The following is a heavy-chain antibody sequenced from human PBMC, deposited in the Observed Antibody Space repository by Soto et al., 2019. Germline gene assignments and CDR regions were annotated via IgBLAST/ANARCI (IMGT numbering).Heavy chain of an antibody. CDR2: IYYSGNT. Sequence: SETLSLTCTVSGGSIVTGSYYWGWIRQPPGKGLEWLGHIYYSGNTYYPPSLKSRVTISVDTSKNQFSLRLSSVTAADTAVYYCARLPQEYNYYGMEVWGQGTTVTVS. V-gene: IGHV4-39*01. CDR3: ARLPQEYNYYGMEV. CDR1: GGSIVTGSYY. J-gene: IGHJ6*02. D-gene: IGHD1-1*01.